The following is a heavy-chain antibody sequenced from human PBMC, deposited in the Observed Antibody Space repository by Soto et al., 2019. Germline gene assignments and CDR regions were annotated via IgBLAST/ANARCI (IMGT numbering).Heavy chain of an antibody. Sequence: QVQLVESGGGVVQPGRSLRLSCAASGFTFSSYAMHWVRQAPGKGLEWVAVISYDGSNKYYPDSVKGRFTISRDNSKNTLYLQMNSLRAEDTAVYYCARDRSNYYDSSGYHTFDPWGQGTLVTVSS. CDR3: ARDRSNYYDSSGYHTFDP. J-gene: IGHJ5*02. CDR2: ISYDGSNK. V-gene: IGHV3-30-3*01. CDR1: GFTFSSYA. D-gene: IGHD3-22*01.